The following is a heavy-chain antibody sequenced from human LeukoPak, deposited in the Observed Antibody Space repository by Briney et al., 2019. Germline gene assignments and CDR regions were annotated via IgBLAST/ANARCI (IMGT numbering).Heavy chain of an antibody. CDR3: AKGIRLLEWLSEIDY. CDR2: ISWNSGSI. V-gene: IGHV3-9*01. J-gene: IGHJ4*02. D-gene: IGHD3-3*01. CDR1: GFTFDDYA. Sequence: GRSLRPSCAASGFTFDDYAMHWVRQAPGKGLERVSGISWNSGSIGYADSVKGRFTISRDNAKNSPYLQMNSLRADDTALYYCAKGIRLLEWLSEIDYWGQGTLVTVSS.